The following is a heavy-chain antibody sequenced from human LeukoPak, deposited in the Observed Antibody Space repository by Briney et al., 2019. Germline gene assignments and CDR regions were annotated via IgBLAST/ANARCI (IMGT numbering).Heavy chain of an antibody. D-gene: IGHD6-19*01. J-gene: IGHJ4*02. V-gene: IGHV1-69*04. CDR1: GGTFSSYA. CDR2: IIPILGIA. CDR3: ARSFVGQWLDMDY. Sequence: SVKVSCKASGGTFSSYAISWVRQAPGQGLEWMGRIIPILGIANYAQKFQGRVTITADKSTSTAYMELSSLRSEDTAVYYCARSFVGQWLDMDYWGQGTLVTVSS.